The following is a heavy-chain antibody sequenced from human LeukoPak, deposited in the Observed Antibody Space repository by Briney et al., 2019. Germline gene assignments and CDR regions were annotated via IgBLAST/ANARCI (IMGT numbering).Heavy chain of an antibody. V-gene: IGHV4-39*01. Sequence: PSETLSLTCTVSGGSISSTSIYYWGWIRQPPGKGLEWIGSVYSTGSTTGSTYYNPSLKSRVTISADTSKNQFSLKLNSVTAADTAVYYCARLSAMAHDAFDIWGQGTKVTVSS. J-gene: IGHJ3*02. CDR3: ARLSAMAHDAFDI. CDR2: VYSTGSTTGST. D-gene: IGHD2-2*01. CDR1: GGSISSTSIYY.